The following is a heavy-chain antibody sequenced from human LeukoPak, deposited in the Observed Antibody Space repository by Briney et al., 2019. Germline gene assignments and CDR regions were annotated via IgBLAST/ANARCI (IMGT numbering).Heavy chain of an antibody. CDR2: ISSSGSTI. D-gene: IGHD3-22*01. V-gene: IGHV3-11*01. J-gene: IGHJ3*02. CDR3: AKDTYDSSGYPPFDAFDI. Sequence: GGSLRLPCAASGFTFSDYYMSWIRQAPGKGLEWVSYISSSGSTIYYADSVKGRFTISRDNAKNSLYLQMNSLRAEDTAVYYCAKDTYDSSGYPPFDAFDIWGQGTMVTVSS. CDR1: GFTFSDYY.